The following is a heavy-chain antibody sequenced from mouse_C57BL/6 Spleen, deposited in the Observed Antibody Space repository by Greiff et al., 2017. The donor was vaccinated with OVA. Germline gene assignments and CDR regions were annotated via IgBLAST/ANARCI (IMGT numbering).Heavy chain of an antibody. J-gene: IGHJ2*01. D-gene: IGHD1-1*01. CDR3: TATTVVATGGFDY. CDR1: GFTFSNYW. Sequence: EVHLVESGGGLVQPGGSMKLSCVASGFTFSNYWMNWVRQSPEKGLEWVAQIRLKSDNYATHYAESVKGRFTISRDDSKSSVYLQMNNLRAEDTGIYYCTATTVVATGGFDYWGQGTTLTVSS. V-gene: IGHV6-3*01. CDR2: IRLKSDNYAT.